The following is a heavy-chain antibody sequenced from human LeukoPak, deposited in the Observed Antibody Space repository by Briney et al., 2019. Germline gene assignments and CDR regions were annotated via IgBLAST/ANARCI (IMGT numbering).Heavy chain of an antibody. Sequence: GGSLRLSCAASGNYWMHWVRQAPGKGLVWVSHINSDGSWTSYADSVKGRLTISKDNAKNTVYLQMNSLRAEDTAVYYCVSFYGTYWGRGTLVTVSS. CDR3: VSFYGTY. V-gene: IGHV3-74*01. CDR2: INSDGSWT. D-gene: IGHD2/OR15-2a*01. CDR1: GNYW. J-gene: IGHJ4*02.